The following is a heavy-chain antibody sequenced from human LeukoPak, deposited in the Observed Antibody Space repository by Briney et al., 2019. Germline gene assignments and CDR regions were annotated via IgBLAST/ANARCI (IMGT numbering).Heavy chain of an antibody. CDR1: GGSISGYY. D-gene: IGHD6-6*01. CDR3: ARSSSSEGYYYYYMDV. CDR2: IYTSGST. Sequence: SETLSLTCTVSGGSISGYYWSWIRQPAGKGLEWIGRIYTSGSTNYNPSLKSRVTMSVDTSKNQFSLKLSSVTAADVAVYYCARSSSSEGYYYYYMDVWGKGTTVTVSS. V-gene: IGHV4-4*07. J-gene: IGHJ6*03.